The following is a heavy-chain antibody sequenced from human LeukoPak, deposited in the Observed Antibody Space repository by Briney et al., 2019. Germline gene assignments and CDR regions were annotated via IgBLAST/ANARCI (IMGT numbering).Heavy chain of an antibody. J-gene: IGHJ2*01. CDR1: GGSFSGYY. CDR3: ARRNWYFDL. V-gene: IGHV4-34*01. CDR2: INHRGST. Sequence: SETLSLTCAVYGGSFSGYYWSWIRQPPGKGLEWIGEINHRGSTNYNPSLKSRVTISVETSKNQFSLKLSSVTAADTAVYYCARRNWYFDLWGRGTLVTVSS.